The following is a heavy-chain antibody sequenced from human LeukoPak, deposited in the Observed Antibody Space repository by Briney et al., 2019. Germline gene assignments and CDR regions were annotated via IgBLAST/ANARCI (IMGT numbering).Heavy chain of an antibody. CDR1: GFTFSSYA. CDR3: ARVLTCGGDCYYYYSMDV. J-gene: IGHJ6*02. Sequence: QPGRSLRLSCAASGFTFSSYAMHWARQAPGKGLEWVAVISYDGSNKYYADSVKGRFTISRDNSKNTLYLQMNSLRAEDTAVYYCARVLTCGGDCYYYYSMDVWGQGTTVTVSS. CDR2: ISYDGSNK. V-gene: IGHV3-30-3*01. D-gene: IGHD2-21*02.